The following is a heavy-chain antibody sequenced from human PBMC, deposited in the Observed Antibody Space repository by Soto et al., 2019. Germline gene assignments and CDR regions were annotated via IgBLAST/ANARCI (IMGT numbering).Heavy chain of an antibody. D-gene: IGHD3-16*02. CDR1: VFTFSNAW. CDR2: IKIKTDGGTT. CDR3: TTDPTFGGVIVIGPDYYYYGMDV. Sequence: GWSLRLSCAASVFTFSNAWMSWVRQAPGKGLEWVGRIKIKTDGGTTDYAAPVKGRFTISRDDSKNTLYLQMNSLKTEDTAVYYCTTDPTFGGVIVIGPDYYYYGMDVWGQGTTVTVSS. J-gene: IGHJ6*02. V-gene: IGHV3-15*01.